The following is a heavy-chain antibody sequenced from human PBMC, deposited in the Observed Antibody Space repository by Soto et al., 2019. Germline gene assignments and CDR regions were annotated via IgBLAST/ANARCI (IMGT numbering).Heavy chain of an antibody. CDR2: VYYSGTT. Sequence: SETLSLTCSVSGGSVSDKTYYWSWIRQPPGKRLEWIGYVYYSGTTDYNPSLKSRVTISVDLSKNRFSLRLSSVTTADTALYYCARTTAVPNTLRSRYFFDYWGQGTLVTVSS. CDR1: GGSVSDKTYY. D-gene: IGHD4-17*01. V-gene: IGHV4-61*01. J-gene: IGHJ4*02. CDR3: ARTTAVPNTLRSRYFFDY.